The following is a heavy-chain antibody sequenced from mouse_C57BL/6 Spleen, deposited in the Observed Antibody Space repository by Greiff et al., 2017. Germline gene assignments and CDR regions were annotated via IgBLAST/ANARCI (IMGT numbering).Heavy chain of an antibody. CDR2: ISSGGSYP. CDR3: ARHQGEKYAMDY. J-gene: IGHJ4*01. CDR1: GFTFSSYG. D-gene: IGHD3-2*02. Sequence: DVQLVESGGDLVKPGGSLKLSCAASGFTFSSYGLSWVRQTPDKRLEWVATISSGGSYPYYPDSVKGRFTISRDNAKNTLYLQMSSLKSEDTAMYYCARHQGEKYAMDYWGQGTSVTVSS. V-gene: IGHV5-6*01.